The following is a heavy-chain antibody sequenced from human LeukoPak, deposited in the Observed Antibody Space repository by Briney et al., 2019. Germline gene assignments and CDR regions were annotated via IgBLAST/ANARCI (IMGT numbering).Heavy chain of an antibody. V-gene: IGHV3-21*01. J-gene: IGHJ6*04. D-gene: IGHD3-16*01. CDR3: ARCALGVWADNYMDV. CDR2: ISSSGSNL. CDR1: ESLKGYA. Sequence: GGSLRLSCSASESLKGYAMSWVRQAPGMGLEWVASISSSGSNLYYADSVKGRFIISRDNAKKSLSLGMESLTSQDTAIYYCARCALGVWADNYMDVWGTGTTVIVSS.